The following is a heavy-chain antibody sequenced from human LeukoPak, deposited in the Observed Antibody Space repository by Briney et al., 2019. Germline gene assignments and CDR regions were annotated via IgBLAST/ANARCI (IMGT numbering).Heavy chain of an antibody. Sequence: GGSLRLSCAASGFTFSSYEMNWVRQAPGKGLEWVSYVSSRGSTIYYADSVKGRFTISRDNAKNSLYLQMNSLRAEDTAVYYCARDFGRLPGYWGQGTLVTVSS. CDR2: VSSRGSTI. V-gene: IGHV3-48*03. CDR3: ARDFGRLPGY. CDR1: GFTFSSYE. D-gene: IGHD3-10*01. J-gene: IGHJ4*02.